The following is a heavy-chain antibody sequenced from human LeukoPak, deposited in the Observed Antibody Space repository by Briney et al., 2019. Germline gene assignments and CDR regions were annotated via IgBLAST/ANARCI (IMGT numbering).Heavy chain of an antibody. CDR1: GFTFSSYH. CDR3: ATHRWVPTQWELPSFDY. D-gene: IGHD1-26*01. V-gene: IGHV3-48*04. Sequence: GGSLRLSCAASGFTFSSYHMNWVRQSPGKGLEWASFISTSSSNTIYYADSVKGRFTISRDDAKNSLYLQMNSLRAEDTAVYYCATHRWVPTQWELPSFDYWGQGTLVTVSS. J-gene: IGHJ4*02. CDR2: ISTSSSNTI.